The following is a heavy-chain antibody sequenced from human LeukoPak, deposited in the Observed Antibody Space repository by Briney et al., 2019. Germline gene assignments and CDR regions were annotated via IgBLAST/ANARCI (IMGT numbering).Heavy chain of an antibody. Sequence: GGSLRLSCAASGLTFSSYTMNWVRQAPGKGLEWVSYISSSSSTIYYADSVKGRFTISRDNAKNSLYLQMNSLRAEDTAVYYCARAFVVVPAAADYWGQGTLVTVSS. D-gene: IGHD2-2*01. J-gene: IGHJ4*02. CDR3: ARAFVVVPAAADY. CDR1: GLTFSSYT. CDR2: ISSSSSTI. V-gene: IGHV3-48*01.